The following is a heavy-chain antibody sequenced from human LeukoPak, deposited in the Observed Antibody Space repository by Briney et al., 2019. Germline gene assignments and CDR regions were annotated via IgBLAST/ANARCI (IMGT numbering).Heavy chain of an antibody. D-gene: IGHD3-3*01. CDR1: GYSFTSYW. J-gene: IGHJ3*02. Sequence: GESLKISCKGSGYSFTSYWIGWVRQMPGKGLEWMEIIYPGDSDTRYSPSFQGQVTISADKSISTAYLQWSSLKASDTAMYYCARAGFFGVVTRDAFDIWGQGTMVTVSS. CDR3: ARAGFFGVVTRDAFDI. CDR2: IYPGDSDT. V-gene: IGHV5-51*01.